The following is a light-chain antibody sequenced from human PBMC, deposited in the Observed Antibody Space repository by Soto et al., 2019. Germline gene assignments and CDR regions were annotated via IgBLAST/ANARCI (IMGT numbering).Light chain of an antibody. J-gene: IGLJ1*01. Sequence: QSVQTQPPSVSGAPGQRVTISCTRSSSNIGAAYSVHWYQQLPGTAPRLLIFGDTSRPSGVPDRFSASESGTSASLVITGLQAEDEADYYCQSYESSRGGYVFGTGTKVTVL. V-gene: IGLV1-40*01. CDR3: QSYESSRGGYV. CDR1: SSNIGAAYS. CDR2: GDT.